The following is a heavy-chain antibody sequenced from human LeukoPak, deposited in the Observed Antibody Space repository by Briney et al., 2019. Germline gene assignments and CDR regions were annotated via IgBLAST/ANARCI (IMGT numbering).Heavy chain of an antibody. CDR2: INWNGGST. V-gene: IGHV3-20*04. D-gene: IGHD3-22*01. CDR1: GFTFDDYG. CDR3: AKDHTSYYDSSEGPADY. J-gene: IGHJ4*02. Sequence: GGSLRLSCAASGFTFDDYGVSWVRQAPGKGLEWVSGINWNGGSTGYADSVKGRFTIARDNAKNSLYLQMNSLRAEDTALYYCAKDHTSYYDSSEGPADYWGQGTLVTVSS.